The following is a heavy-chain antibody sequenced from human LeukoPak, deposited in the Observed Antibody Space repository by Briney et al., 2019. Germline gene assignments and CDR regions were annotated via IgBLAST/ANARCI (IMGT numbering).Heavy chain of an antibody. Sequence: AGGSLRLSCAASGFTFSSYEMNWVRQAPGKGLEWVSYISSSGSTIYYADSVKGRFTISRDNAKNSLYLQMNSLRAEDTALYYCAKDARQTYYDFSSGHFDYWGQGTLVTVSS. V-gene: IGHV3-48*03. J-gene: IGHJ4*02. CDR1: GFTFSSYE. D-gene: IGHD3-3*01. CDR2: ISSSGSTI. CDR3: AKDARQTYYDFSSGHFDY.